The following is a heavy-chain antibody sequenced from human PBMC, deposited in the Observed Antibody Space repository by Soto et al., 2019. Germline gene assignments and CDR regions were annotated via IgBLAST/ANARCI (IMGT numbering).Heavy chain of an antibody. V-gene: IGHV3-53*01. CDR2: ISDGVST. CDR3: GKSRTKSLWSAYEGLEF. J-gene: IGHJ4*02. CDR1: GFSVSNIY. D-gene: IGHD3-3*01. Sequence: GGSLRLSCAASGFSVSNIYMSWVRQAPGKGLEWVSTISDGVSTYYADSVTGRFTISRDNSKNTLYLQMNSLRAEDTAVYYCGKSRTKSLWSAYEGLEFWGQGIQVTVSS.